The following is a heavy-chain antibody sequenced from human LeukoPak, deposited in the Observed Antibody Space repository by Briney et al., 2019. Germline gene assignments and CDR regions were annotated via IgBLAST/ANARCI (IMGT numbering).Heavy chain of an antibody. D-gene: IGHD6-6*01. J-gene: IGHJ4*02. Sequence: GGSLRLSCSASGFTFSSYAMHWVRQAPGKGLEYVSAISSNGGSTYYADSVKGRFTISRDNSKNTLYLQMNSLRAEDTAVYYCARVYSSSSPYFDYWGQGTPVTVSS. V-gene: IGHV3-64*04. CDR3: ARVYSSSSPYFDY. CDR1: GFTFSSYA. CDR2: ISSNGGST.